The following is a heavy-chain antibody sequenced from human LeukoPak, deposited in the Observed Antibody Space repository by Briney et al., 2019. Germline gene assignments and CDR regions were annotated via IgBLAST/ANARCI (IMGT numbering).Heavy chain of an antibody. CDR2: IWHNGSP. J-gene: IGHJ4*01. V-gene: IGHV4-59*12. CDR3: ARVASGWYEVDW. D-gene: IGHD6-19*01. Sequence: PSENLSLTCYVSNGSMTNYFWSWIRQPPGKGLEFLGFIWHNGSPSYNPSLKSRLTMSVDTSRTHFSMKLTAVTAADAAVYYCARVASGWYEVDWWGHETLVTVSS. CDR1: NGSMTNYF.